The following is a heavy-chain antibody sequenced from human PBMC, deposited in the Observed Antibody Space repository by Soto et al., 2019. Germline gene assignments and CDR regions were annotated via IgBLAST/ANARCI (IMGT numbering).Heavy chain of an antibody. D-gene: IGHD4-17*01. J-gene: IGHJ4*02. CDR1: GFTVSSNY. V-gene: IGHV3-66*01. CDR3: ARGEHHDYEDY. Sequence: GGSLRLSCAASGFTVSSNYMSWVRQAPGKGLEWVSVIYSGGSTYYADSVKGRFTISRDNSKNTLYLQMNSLRAEDTAVYYCARGEHHDYEDYWGQGTLVTVSS. CDR2: IYSGGST.